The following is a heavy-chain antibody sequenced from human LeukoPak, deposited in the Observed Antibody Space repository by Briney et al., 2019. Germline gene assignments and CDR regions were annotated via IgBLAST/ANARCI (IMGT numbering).Heavy chain of an antibody. V-gene: IGHV3-33*01. CDR2: IWYDGTNR. J-gene: IGHJ4*02. CDR3: ARTRYNSGGGDY. CDR1: GFTFSDYG. D-gene: IGHD6-19*01. Sequence: GGSLRLSCAVSGFTFSDYGMHWVRQAPGKGLEWMAVIWYDGTNRYYADSVEGRFTISRDNSKNTLYLQMNSLRAEDTAVYYCARTRYNSGGGDYWGQGTPVTVSP.